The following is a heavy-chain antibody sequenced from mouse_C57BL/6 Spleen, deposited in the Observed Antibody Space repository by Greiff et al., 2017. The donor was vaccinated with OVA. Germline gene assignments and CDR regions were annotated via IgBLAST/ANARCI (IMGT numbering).Heavy chain of an antibody. J-gene: IGHJ4*01. CDR2: FYPGSGSI. CDR1: GYTFTEYT. V-gene: IGHV1-62-2*01. Sequence: QVQLQQSGAELVKPGASVKLSCKASGYTFTEYTIHWVKQRSGQGLEWIGWFYPGSGSIKYNEKFKDKATLTADKSSSTVYMELSRLTSEDSAVYFCARHEEKSNYVKDYAMDYWGQGTSVTVSS. D-gene: IGHD2-5*01. CDR3: ARHEEKSNYVKDYAMDY.